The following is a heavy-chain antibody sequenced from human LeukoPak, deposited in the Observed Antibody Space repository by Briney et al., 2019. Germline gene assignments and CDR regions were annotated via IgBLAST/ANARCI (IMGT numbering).Heavy chain of an antibody. CDR1: GYTLTELS. D-gene: IGHD3-10*01. V-gene: IGHV1-24*01. CDR2: FDPEDGET. J-gene: IGHJ6*03. CDR3: ASLTGSGSYYRGYGYYYYYYMDV. Sequence: ASVKVSCKASGYTLTELSMHWVRQAPGKGLEWMGGFDPEDGETIYAQKFQGRVTMTEDTSTDTAYMELSSLRSEDTAVYYCASLTGSGSYYRGYGYYYYYYMDVWGKGTTVTVSS.